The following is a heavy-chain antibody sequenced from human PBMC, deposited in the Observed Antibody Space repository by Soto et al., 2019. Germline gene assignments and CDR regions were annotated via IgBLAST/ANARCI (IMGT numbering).Heavy chain of an antibody. CDR1: GFTFSNYA. V-gene: IGHV3-23*01. Sequence: EVQLLESGGGLVQPGGSLRLSCAASGFTFSNYAMSWVRQAPGKGLEWVSSISGSGGSTYYADSVKGRFTVSRDNSKNTVYLQMNSLRIEDTAVYYCAKEVTRSAIHLDYWGQGTLVTVSS. J-gene: IGHJ4*02. CDR2: ISGSGGST. D-gene: IGHD3-3*01. CDR3: AKEVTRSAIHLDY.